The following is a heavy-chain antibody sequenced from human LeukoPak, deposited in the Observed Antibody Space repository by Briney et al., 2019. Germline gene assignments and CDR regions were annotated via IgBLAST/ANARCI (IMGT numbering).Heavy chain of an antibody. J-gene: IGHJ4*02. CDR2: IYTSGST. CDR1: GGSISSYY. CDR3: ARLGYSSSWYPDY. Sequence: SETLSLTCTVSGGSISSYYWSWIRQPPGKGLEWIGYIYTSGSTNYNPSLKSRVTISVDTSKNQFSLKLSSVTAADTAVYYCARLGYSSSWYPDYWGQGTLVTVSS. D-gene: IGHD6-13*01. V-gene: IGHV4-4*09.